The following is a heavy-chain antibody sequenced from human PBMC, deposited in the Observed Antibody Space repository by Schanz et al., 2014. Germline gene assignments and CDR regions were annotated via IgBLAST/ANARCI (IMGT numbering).Heavy chain of an antibody. Sequence: PGGSLRLSCAASGFTFSNYAMSWVRQAPGKGLEWVSDISSGSSYANYADSVKGRFTISRDNAKNSLYLQMNSLRAEDTAVYYCARSAGRDFWSGYYTRFDYWGQGTLVTVSS. V-gene: IGHV3-11*03. D-gene: IGHD3-3*01. CDR1: GFTFSNYA. CDR3: ARSAGRDFWSGYYTRFDY. J-gene: IGHJ4*02. CDR2: ISSGSSYA.